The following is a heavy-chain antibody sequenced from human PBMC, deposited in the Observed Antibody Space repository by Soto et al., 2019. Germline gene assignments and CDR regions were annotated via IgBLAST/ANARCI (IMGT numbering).Heavy chain of an antibody. CDR2: IYPGDSDT. Sequence: GESLKISCKGSGYSFSSHWIAWVRQMPGKGLEWMGIIYPGDSDTRYSPSFQGQVTISADKSIGTAYLQWSSLKASDTAMYYCARLPSLAEAGYYGYMDFWGKGTTVPVSS. CDR1: GYSFSSHW. CDR3: ARLPSLAEAGYYGYMDF. D-gene: IGHD6-13*01. V-gene: IGHV5-51*01. J-gene: IGHJ6*03.